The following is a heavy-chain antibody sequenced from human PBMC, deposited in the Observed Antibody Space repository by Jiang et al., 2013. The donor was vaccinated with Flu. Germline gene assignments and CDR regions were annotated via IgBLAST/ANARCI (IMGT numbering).Heavy chain of an antibody. V-gene: IGHV3-30*04. CDR3: ARAPVDALDY. CDR2: ISYDGSNK. J-gene: IGHJ4*02. Sequence: GRSLRLSCAASGFTFSSYAMHWVRQAPGKGLEWVAVISYDGSNKYYADSVKGRFTISRDNSKNTLYLQMNSLRAEDTAVYYCARAPVDALDYWGQGTLVTVSS. CDR1: GFTFSSYA. D-gene: IGHD2-2*01.